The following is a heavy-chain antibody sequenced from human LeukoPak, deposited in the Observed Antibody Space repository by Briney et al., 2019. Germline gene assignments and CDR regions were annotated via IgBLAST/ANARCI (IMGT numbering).Heavy chain of an antibody. J-gene: IGHJ4*02. Sequence: ASVKASCKASGGTFISYAISWVRQAPGQGLEWMGIINPSGGSTSYAQKFQGRVTMTRDTSTSTVYMELSSLRSEDTAMYYCARDRGSGFDYWGQGTLVTVSS. CDR1: GGTFISYA. CDR2: INPSGGST. CDR3: ARDRGSGFDY. D-gene: IGHD3-10*01. V-gene: IGHV1-46*01.